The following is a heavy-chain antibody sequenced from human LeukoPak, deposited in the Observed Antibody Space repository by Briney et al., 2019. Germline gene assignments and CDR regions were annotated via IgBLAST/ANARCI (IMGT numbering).Heavy chain of an antibody. D-gene: IGHD6-19*01. CDR2: IYYSGST. Sequence: SETLSLTCTVSGGSISSYYWSWIRQPPGKGLEWIGSIYYSGSTNYNPSLKSRVTISVDTSKNQFSLKLSSVTAADTAVYYFARWHSSGWVYFDYWGQGTLVTVSS. J-gene: IGHJ4*02. CDR1: GGSISSYY. CDR3: ARWHSSGWVYFDY. V-gene: IGHV4-59*01.